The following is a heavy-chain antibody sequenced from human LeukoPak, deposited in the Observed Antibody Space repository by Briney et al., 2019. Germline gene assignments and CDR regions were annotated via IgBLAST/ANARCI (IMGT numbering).Heavy chain of an antibody. V-gene: IGHV3-48*04. CDR1: GFTFSSCG. CDR2: ISGSGGGI. J-gene: IGHJ4*02. CDR3: ARMPLAGQYNDC. D-gene: IGHD6-19*01. Sequence: GRSLRLSCAASGFTFSSCGMQWVRQAPGKGLEWVSYISGSGGGIYYADSVKGRFTMSRDNARNSLYLQMSSLRAEDTAVYYCARMPLAGQYNDCWGQGTLVTVSS.